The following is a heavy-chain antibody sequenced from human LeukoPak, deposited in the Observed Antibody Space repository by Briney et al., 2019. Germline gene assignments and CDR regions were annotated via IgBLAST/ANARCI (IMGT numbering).Heavy chain of an antibody. CDR2: INYSGRT. CDR3: ARQAGGDKGGFDL. V-gene: IGHV4-59*08. CDR1: GGSISSYY. D-gene: IGHD2-21*01. J-gene: IGHJ5*02. Sequence: PSETLSLTCTVSGGSISSYYWSWIRQPPGKGLEWIGNINYSGRTNYNPSLKSRVTMSVDTSKNQFSLKLTSVTAADPAVYYCARQAGGDKGGFDLWGQGTLVTVSS.